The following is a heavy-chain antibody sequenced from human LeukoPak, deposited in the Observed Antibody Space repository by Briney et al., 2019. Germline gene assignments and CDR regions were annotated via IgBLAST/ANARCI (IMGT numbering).Heavy chain of an antibody. CDR2: ISGSGGST. J-gene: IGHJ5*02. D-gene: IGHD3-22*01. CDR3: ANGGSGYYSPIDP. Sequence: PGGSLRLSCAGSGFIFSTYAMSWVRQAPGKGLEWVSVISGSGGSTYYADSVKGRFTISRDNSKNMLYLQMSSLRAEDTALYYCANGGSGYYSPIDPWGQGTLVTVSS. V-gene: IGHV3-23*01. CDR1: GFIFSTYA.